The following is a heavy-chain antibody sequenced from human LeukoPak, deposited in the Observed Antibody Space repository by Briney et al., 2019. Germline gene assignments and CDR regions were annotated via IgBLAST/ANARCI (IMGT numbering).Heavy chain of an antibody. CDR1: GYSISSGYY. J-gene: IGHJ4*02. CDR3: ARLKRWWLLSPYFDY. D-gene: IGHD2/OR15-2a*01. V-gene: IGHV4-38-2*02. Sequence: SETLSLTCTVSGYSISSGYYWGWIRQPPGKGLEWIGRIYTSGSTNYNPSLKSRVTMSVDTSKNQFSLKLSSVTAADTAVYYCARLKRWWLLSPYFDYWGQGTLVTVSS. CDR2: IYTSGST.